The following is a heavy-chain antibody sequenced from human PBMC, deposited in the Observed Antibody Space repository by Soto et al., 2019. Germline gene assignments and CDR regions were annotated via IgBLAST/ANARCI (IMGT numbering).Heavy chain of an antibody. CDR1: GYTFTSYG. J-gene: IGHJ6*02. CDR3: ARDLTGTTRSYYYGMDV. CDR2: ISAYNGNT. D-gene: IGHD1-7*01. Sequence: ASVKVSCKASGYTFTSYGISWVRQAPGQGLEWMGWISAYNGNTNYAQKIQGRVTMTTDTSTSTAYMELRSLRSDDTAVYYCARDLTGTTRSYYYGMDVWGQGTTVTVSS. V-gene: IGHV1-18*01.